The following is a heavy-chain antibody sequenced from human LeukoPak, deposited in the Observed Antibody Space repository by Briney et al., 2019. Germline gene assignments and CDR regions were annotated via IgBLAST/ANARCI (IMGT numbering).Heavy chain of an antibody. CDR2: ISLPGDYI. CDR3: AKNRGTGTAFYDY. Sequence: PGGSLRLSCAPSGFIFSDYSMTWVRQAPGKGLEWVSAISLPGDYIYYADSVKGRFSFSRDNSKNTLYLQMNSLRAEDTAVYYCAKNRGTGTAFYDYCGQGALVTVSA. J-gene: IGHJ4*02. V-gene: IGHV3-23*01. CDR1: GFIFSDYS. D-gene: IGHD1-7*01.